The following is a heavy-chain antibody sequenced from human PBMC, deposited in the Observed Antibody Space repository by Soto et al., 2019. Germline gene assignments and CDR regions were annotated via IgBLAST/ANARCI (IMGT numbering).Heavy chain of an antibody. J-gene: IGHJ4*02. V-gene: IGHV3-15*07. CDR2: IKCSSHTGAV. CDR1: GFSFSDAW. D-gene: IGHD2-15*01. Sequence: EVQLVESGGGLVKPGGSLRLSCAASGFSFSDAWMNWVRQAPGKGLEWVCRIKCSSHTGAVDYAAPVKGRFTISRDDSKNTLYLQLDSLTTADTAVYYCTRGGPLGNYFDYWGQGTLVTVSS. CDR3: TRGGPLGNYFDY.